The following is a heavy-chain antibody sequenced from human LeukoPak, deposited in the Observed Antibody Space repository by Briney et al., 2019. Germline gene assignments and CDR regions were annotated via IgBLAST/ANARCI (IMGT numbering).Heavy chain of an antibody. D-gene: IGHD3-3*01. CDR3: ATFYDFWSGPDAFDI. CDR1: GYTLTELS. J-gene: IGHJ3*02. V-gene: IGHV1-24*01. Sequence: ASVKVSCKVSGYTLTELSMHWVRQAPGKGLEWMGGFDPEDGETIYAQKFQGRVTMTEDTSTDTAYMELSSLRSEDTAVYYCATFYDFWSGPDAFDIWGRGTMVTVSS. CDR2: FDPEDGET.